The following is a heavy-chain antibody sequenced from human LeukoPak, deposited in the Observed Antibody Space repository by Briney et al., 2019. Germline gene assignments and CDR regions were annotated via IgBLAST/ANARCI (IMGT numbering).Heavy chain of an antibody. V-gene: IGHV4-39*07. Sequence: SETLSLTCTVSGGSLRSSTYYWAWIRQPPGKGLEWLGSNHYDGSTFDNPSLKSRVTISVDTSKNQFSLKLSSVTAADTAVYYCARGAAYGSGSYSDYWGQGTLVTVSS. CDR1: GGSLRSSTYY. CDR2: NHYDGST. D-gene: IGHD3-10*01. J-gene: IGHJ4*02. CDR3: ARGAAYGSGSYSDY.